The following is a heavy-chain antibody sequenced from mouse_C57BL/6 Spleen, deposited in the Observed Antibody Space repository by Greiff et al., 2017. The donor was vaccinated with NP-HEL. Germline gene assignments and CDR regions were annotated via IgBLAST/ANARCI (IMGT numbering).Heavy chain of an antibody. J-gene: IGHJ4*01. CDR1: GYTFTSYW. Sequence: QVQLQQPGTELVKPGASVKLSCKASGYTFTSYWMHWVKQRPGQGLEWIGNINPSNGGTNYNEKFKGKATLTVDNSSSTAYMQLSSLTSEDSAVYYGARASTVVATKAMGGWGQGTSVTVSS. D-gene: IGHD1-1*01. CDR3: ARASTVVATKAMGG. CDR2: INPSNGGT. V-gene: IGHV1-53*01.